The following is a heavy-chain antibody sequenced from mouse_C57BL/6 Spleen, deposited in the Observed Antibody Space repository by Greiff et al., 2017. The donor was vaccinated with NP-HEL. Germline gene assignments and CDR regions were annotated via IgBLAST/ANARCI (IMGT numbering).Heavy chain of an antibody. Sequence: QVQLQQPGAELVKPGASVKLSCKASGYTFTSYWMHWVKQRPGQGLEWIGMIHPNSGSTNYNEKFKSKATLTVDKSSSTAYMQLSSPTSEDSAVYYCARDGTRAMDYWGQGTSVTVSS. D-gene: IGHD4-1*01. J-gene: IGHJ4*01. CDR1: GYTFTSYW. CDR2: IHPNSGST. V-gene: IGHV1-64*01. CDR3: ARDGTRAMDY.